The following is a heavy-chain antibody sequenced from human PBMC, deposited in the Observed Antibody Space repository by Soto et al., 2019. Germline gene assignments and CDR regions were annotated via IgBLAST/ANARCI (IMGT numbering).Heavy chain of an antibody. CDR3: AKDKPDGSGSYYFYYYYGMDV. Sequence: EVQLLESGGGLVQPGGSLRLSCAASGFTFSSYAMSWVRQAPGKGLEWVSAISGSGGSTYYADSVKGWFTISRDNSKNTLYLQMNSLRAEDTAVYYCAKDKPDGSGSYYFYYYYGMDVWGQGTTVTVSS. V-gene: IGHV3-23*01. J-gene: IGHJ6*02. D-gene: IGHD3-10*01. CDR1: GFTFSSYA. CDR2: ISGSGGST.